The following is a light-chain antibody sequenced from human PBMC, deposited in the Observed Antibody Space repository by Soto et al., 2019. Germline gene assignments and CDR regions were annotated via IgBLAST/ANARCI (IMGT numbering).Light chain of an antibody. Sequence: EIVLTQSPATLSLSPGERATLSCRASQSVRSYLAWYQQKPGQAPRLLIYDASNRATGIPARFSGRGSGTDFTLTISSLEPEDFAVYYCQQRSNWPPSITFGQGTRLEIK. V-gene: IGKV3-11*01. CDR1: QSVRSY. CDR2: DAS. J-gene: IGKJ5*01. CDR3: QQRSNWPPSIT.